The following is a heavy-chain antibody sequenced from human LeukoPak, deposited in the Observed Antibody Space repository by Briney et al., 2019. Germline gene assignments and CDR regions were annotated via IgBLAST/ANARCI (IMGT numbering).Heavy chain of an antibody. CDR1: GFTFSSYG. V-gene: IGHV3-33*01. Sequence: GGSLRLSCAASGFTFSSYGMHWVRQAPGKGLEWVADIWYDGSNKYYADSVKGRFTISRDNSKNTLYLQMNSLRAEDTAVYYCARDAEGFDYWGQGTLVTVSS. CDR2: IWYDGSNK. CDR3: ARDAEGFDY. J-gene: IGHJ4*02.